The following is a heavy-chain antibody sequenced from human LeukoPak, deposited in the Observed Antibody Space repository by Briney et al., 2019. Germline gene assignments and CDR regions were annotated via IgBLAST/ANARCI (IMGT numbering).Heavy chain of an antibody. CDR1: GFTVSNNY. V-gene: IGHV3-11*01. D-gene: IGHD6-19*01. Sequence: GGSLRLSCAVSGFTVSNNYMSWIRQAPGKGLEWVSYISSSGSTIYYADSVKGRFTISRDNAKNSLYLQMNSLRAEDTALYYCATSGWSNFDHWGQGTLVTVSS. J-gene: IGHJ4*02. CDR2: ISSSGSTI. CDR3: ATSGWSNFDH.